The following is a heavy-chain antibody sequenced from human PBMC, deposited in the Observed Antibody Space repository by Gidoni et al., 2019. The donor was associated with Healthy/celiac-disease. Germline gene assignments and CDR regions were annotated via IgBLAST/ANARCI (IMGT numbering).Heavy chain of an antibody. D-gene: IGHD3-10*01. CDR1: GFTFSSYG. Sequence: QVQLLESGGGLVQPGRSLRLSCAASGFTFSSYGMHWVRQAPGKGLEWVAVISYDGSNKYYAESVEGRFTISRDNSKNTLYLQMNSLRAEDTAVYYCAKVGGSGYFDYWGQGTLVTVSS. V-gene: IGHV3-30*18. CDR2: ISYDGSNK. CDR3: AKVGGSGYFDY. J-gene: IGHJ4*02.